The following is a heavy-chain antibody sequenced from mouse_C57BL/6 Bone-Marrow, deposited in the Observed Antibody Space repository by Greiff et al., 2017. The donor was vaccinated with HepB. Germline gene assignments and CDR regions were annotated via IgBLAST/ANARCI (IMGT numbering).Heavy chain of an antibody. Sequence: QVQLKESGAELARPGASVKLSCKASGYTFTSYGISWVKQRTGQGLEWIGEIYPRSGNTYYNEKFKGKATLTADKSSSTAYMELRSLTSEDSAVYFCARNYGNYFDYWGQGTTLTVSS. J-gene: IGHJ2*01. D-gene: IGHD2-1*01. V-gene: IGHV1-81*01. CDR2: IYPRSGNT. CDR1: GYTFTSYG. CDR3: ARNYGNYFDY.